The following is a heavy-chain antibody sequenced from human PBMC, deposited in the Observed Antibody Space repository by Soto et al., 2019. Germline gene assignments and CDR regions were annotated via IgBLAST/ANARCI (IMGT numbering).Heavy chain of an antibody. CDR1: GYTFTSYD. CDR2: MNPNSGNT. D-gene: IGHD5-12*01. J-gene: IGHJ4*02. V-gene: IGHV1-8*01. CDR3: AGGGMATMGFGY. Sequence: QVQLVQSGAEVKKPGASVKVSCKASGYTFTSYDINWVRQATGQGLGWMGWMNPNSGNTGYAQKFQGRVTMTRNTAISTAYRGLSSLRSEDTAVYCCAGGGMATMGFGYWGQGTLVTVSS.